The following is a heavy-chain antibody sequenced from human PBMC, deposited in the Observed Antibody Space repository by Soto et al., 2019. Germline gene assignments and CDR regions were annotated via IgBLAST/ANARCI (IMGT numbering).Heavy chain of an antibody. V-gene: IGHV1-24*01. CDR3: ATGLLYYDSSGYYAFDY. CDR1: GYTLTALS. CDR2: FDPEDGET. Sequence: GASVKVSWKVAGYTLTALSMHWVRQAPGKGLEWMGGFDPEDGETIYAQKFQGRVTMTEDTSTDTAYMELSSLRSEDTAVYYCATGLLYYDSSGYYAFDYWGQGTLVTVSS. D-gene: IGHD3-22*01. J-gene: IGHJ4*02.